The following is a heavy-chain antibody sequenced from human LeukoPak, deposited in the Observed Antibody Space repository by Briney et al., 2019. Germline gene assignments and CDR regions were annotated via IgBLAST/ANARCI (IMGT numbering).Heavy chain of an antibody. J-gene: IGHJ3*01. Sequence: GGSLRLSCAASGFTFSSYGMHWVRQAPGKGLEWVGFIMYDGSIKKYGDSVKGRFTISRDTSNKAVYVQMNSLRPQDTAVYYCAANYLENTGYDDGFDLWGQGTMVIVSS. CDR1: GFTFSSYG. CDR2: IMYDGSIK. CDR3: AANYLENTGYDDGFDL. V-gene: IGHV3-30*02. D-gene: IGHD3-9*01.